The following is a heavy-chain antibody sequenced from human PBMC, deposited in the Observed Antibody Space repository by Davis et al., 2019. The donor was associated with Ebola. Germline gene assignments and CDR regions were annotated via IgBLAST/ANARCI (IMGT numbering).Heavy chain of an antibody. CDR3: ARASRGYTYGYFDL. D-gene: IGHD5-18*01. Sequence: MPGGSLRLSCTVSGGSITAYYWSWIRQSPGTGLEWIGYISNSGNTIYSPSLRGRVIISIDMSKTQVSLKLTSLTPADTAVYYCARASRGYTYGYFDLWGQGTLVTVSS. V-gene: IGHV4-59*01. J-gene: IGHJ4*02. CDR1: GGSITAYY. CDR2: ISNSGNT.